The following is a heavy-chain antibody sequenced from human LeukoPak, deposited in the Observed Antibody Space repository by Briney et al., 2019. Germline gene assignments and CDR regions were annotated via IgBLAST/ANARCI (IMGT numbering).Heavy chain of an antibody. CDR1: GGSISSYY. J-gene: IGHJ4*02. Sequence: PSETRSLTCTVSGGSISSYYWSWIRQPPGKGLEWIGYIYYSGSTNYNPSLKSRVTISVDTSKNQFSLKLSSVTAADTAVYYCASQYCSGGSCYLDYWGRGTLVTVSS. CDR2: IYYSGST. D-gene: IGHD2-15*01. V-gene: IGHV4-59*08. CDR3: ASQYCSGGSCYLDY.